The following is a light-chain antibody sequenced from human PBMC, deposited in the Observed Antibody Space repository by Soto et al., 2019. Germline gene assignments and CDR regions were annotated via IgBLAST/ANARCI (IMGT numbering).Light chain of an antibody. CDR1: QSVISSY. V-gene: IGKV3-20*01. Sequence: EIVLTQSPGTLSLSPGERDTLSCRASQSVISSYFAWYQQKPCQAPRLLIYGASSRATGIPDRFSGSGSGTDFTLTISRLVSEDFAVYYCQQSGRSLQYSVGQGTKPEIK. CDR3: QQSGRSLQYS. CDR2: GAS. J-gene: IGKJ2*03.